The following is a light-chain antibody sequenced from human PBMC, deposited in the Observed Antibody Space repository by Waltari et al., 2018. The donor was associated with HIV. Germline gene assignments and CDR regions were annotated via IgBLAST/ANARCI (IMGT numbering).Light chain of an antibody. V-gene: IGLV1-40*03. CDR3: QSYDSSLFWV. CDR2: RTD. J-gene: IGLJ2*01. CDR1: IGADYD. Sequence: IGADYDVHWYRQVSGAAPKLLIYRTDARPSGVPDRFFGSRSGASASLVINGLQTDDEADYYCQSYDSSLFWVFGGGTKLTVL.